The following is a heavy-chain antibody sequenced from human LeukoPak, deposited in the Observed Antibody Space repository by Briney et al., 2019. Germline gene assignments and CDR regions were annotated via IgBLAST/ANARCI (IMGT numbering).Heavy chain of an antibody. Sequence: SETLSLACTVSGGSISSGSYYWSWIRQPAGKGLEWIGRIYTSGSTNYNPSLKRRVTISVDTSKNQFFLKLSSVTAADTAVYYCARGPNDFWSGYYTPYFDYWGQGTLVTVSS. CDR2: IYTSGST. V-gene: IGHV4-61*02. CDR1: GGSISSGSYY. D-gene: IGHD3-3*01. CDR3: ARGPNDFWSGYYTPYFDY. J-gene: IGHJ4*02.